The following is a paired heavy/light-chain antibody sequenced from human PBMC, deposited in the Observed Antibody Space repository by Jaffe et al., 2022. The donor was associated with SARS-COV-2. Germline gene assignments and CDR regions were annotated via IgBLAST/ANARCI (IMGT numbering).Heavy chain of an antibody. J-gene: IGHJ4*02. CDR3: ARDSVERSYYYDSSGYYYDY. CDR2: ISSSSSYI. Sequence: EVQLVESGGGLVKPGGSLRLSCAASGFTFSSYSMNWVRQAPGKGLEWVSSISSSSSYIYYADSVKGRFTISRDNAKNSVYLQMNSLRAEDTAVYYCARDSVERSYYYDSSGYYYDYWGQGTLVTVSS. V-gene: IGHV3-21*01. D-gene: IGHD3-22*01. CDR1: GFTFSSYS.
Light chain of an antibody. CDR1: SSDLGGYNY. Sequence: QSALTQPASVSGSPGQSITISCTGTSSDLGGYNYVSWYQQHPGKAPKLMIFDVSNRPSGVSNRFSGSKSGNTASLTISGLQAEDEADYYCSSYTSSSTVVFGGGTKLTVL. CDR2: DVS. V-gene: IGLV2-14*03. CDR3: SSYTSSSTVV. J-gene: IGLJ2*01.